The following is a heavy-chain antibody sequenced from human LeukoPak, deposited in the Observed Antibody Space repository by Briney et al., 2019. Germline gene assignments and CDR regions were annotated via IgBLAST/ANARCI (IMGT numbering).Heavy chain of an antibody. V-gene: IGHV3-48*01. J-gene: IGHJ4*02. D-gene: IGHD2-2*01. CDR1: GFTFSSYS. CDR2: ISSSSSTI. CDR3: AKGPLIVVVPAAPDY. Sequence: GGSLRLSCAASGFTFSSYSMNWVRQAPGKGLEWVSYISSSSSTIYYADSVKGRFTISRDNAKNSLYLQMNSLRAEDTAVYYCAKGPLIVVVPAAPDYWGQGTLVTVSS.